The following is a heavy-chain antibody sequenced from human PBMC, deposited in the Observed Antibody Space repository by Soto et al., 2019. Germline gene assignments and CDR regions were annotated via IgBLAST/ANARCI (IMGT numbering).Heavy chain of an antibody. V-gene: IGHV4-59*01. J-gene: IGHJ6*02. Sequence: QVQLQGSGPGLVKPSETLSLTCTVSGGSISSYYWSWIRQPPGKGLEWIGYIYYSGSTNYNPSLKRRVTISVDTSKNQCSLKLSSVTAADTAVYYCASSIAVAGVDVWGQGTTVTVSS. CDR2: IYYSGST. CDR1: GGSISSYY. D-gene: IGHD6-19*01. CDR3: ASSIAVAGVDV.